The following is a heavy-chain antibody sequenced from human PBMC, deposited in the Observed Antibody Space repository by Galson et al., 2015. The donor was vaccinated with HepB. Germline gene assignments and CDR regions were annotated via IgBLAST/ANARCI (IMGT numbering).Heavy chain of an antibody. J-gene: IGHJ5*02. CDR1: GGSISSYY. CDR2: IYYSGST. D-gene: IGHD3-16*01. Sequence: SETLSLTCTVSGGSISSYYWSWIRQPPGKGLEWIGYIYYSGSTNYNPSLKSRVTISVDTSKNQFSLKLSSVTAADTAVYYCARDLRAFGGVQRGHWFDPWGQGTLVTVSS. V-gene: IGHV4-59*01. CDR3: ARDLRAFGGVQRGHWFDP.